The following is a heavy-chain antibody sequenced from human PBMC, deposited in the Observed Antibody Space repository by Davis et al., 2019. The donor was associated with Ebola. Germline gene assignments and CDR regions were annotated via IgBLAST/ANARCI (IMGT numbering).Heavy chain of an antibody. J-gene: IGHJ4*02. V-gene: IGHV7-4-1*02. CDR3: ARGMGELAVN. CDR1: GYPFTDFA. Sequence: ASVKVSCKASGYPFTDFAINWLRQPPGQRFEWLGWITTNTASPTYARGFSERFVFSLDTSVNTAFLQINNLRAEDTAIYYCARGMGELAVNWGQGTLVTVSS. D-gene: IGHD3-16*01. CDR2: ITTNTASP.